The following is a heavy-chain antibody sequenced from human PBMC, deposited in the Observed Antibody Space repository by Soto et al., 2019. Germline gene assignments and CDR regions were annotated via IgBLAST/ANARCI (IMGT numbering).Heavy chain of an antibody. D-gene: IGHD2-2*01. V-gene: IGHV2-5*02. CDR2: IYWADDK. CDR3: AHGYVQLLATFHYFDS. CDR1: GFSITGNGEG. Sequence: QIALKESGPTLVKPTQTLTRPCTFSGFSITGNGEGVGWIRQPPGKALEWLALIYWADDKRYSPSLRNRLTITLDNSKDQVILTMTDMGPADTATYYCAHGYVQLLATFHYFDSWGQGTQVTVSS. J-gene: IGHJ4*02.